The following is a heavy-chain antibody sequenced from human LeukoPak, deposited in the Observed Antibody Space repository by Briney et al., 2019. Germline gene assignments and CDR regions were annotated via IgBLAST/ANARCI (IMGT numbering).Heavy chain of an antibody. CDR2: IDSDGSRT. CDR3: TRDSALLGVAFDL. J-gene: IGHJ3*01. D-gene: IGHD2-15*01. CDR1: GFTFDDYA. Sequence: GGSLRLSCAASGFTFDDYAMHWVRQAPGKGLEWVSRIDSDGSRTSYADSAKGRSTISRDNSKSTLFLQMNSLRAEDTAVYFCTRDSALLGVAFDLWGQGTVVTVSS. V-gene: IGHV3/OR16-13*01.